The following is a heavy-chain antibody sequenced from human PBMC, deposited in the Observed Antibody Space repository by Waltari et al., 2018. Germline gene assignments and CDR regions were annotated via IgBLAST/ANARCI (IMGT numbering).Heavy chain of an antibody. CDR1: GGSISSHY. D-gene: IGHD6-6*01. J-gene: IGHJ5*02. CDR3: AREEYSSGLDH. CDR2: IYYSGST. V-gene: IGHV4-59*11. Sequence: QVQLQESGPGLVKPSETLSLTCTVSGGSISSHYWSWIRQSPGKGLEWIGYIYYSGSTNYNPSLKSRVTISVDTSKNQFSLKLSSVTAADTAVYYCAREEYSSGLDHWGQGTLVTVSS.